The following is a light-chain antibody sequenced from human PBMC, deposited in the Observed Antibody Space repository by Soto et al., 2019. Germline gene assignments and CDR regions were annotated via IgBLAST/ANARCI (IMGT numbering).Light chain of an antibody. CDR1: QGISSW. J-gene: IGKJ1*01. CDR2: DAS. Sequence: DIQMTQSPSTLSASVGDRVTITCRASQGISSWLAWYQQKPGKAPKLLIYDASSLDGGVPSRFSGSGSGTEFTLTISSLQPDDFATYYCQQYNSDSKTFGPGTKV. CDR3: QQYNSDSKT. V-gene: IGKV1-5*01.